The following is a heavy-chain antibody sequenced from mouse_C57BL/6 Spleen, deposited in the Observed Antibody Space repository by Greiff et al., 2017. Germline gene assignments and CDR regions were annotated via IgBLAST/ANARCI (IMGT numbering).Heavy chain of an antibody. CDR2: ISGGGGNT. Sequence: DVKLVESGGGLVKPGGSLKLSCAASGFTFSSYTMSWVRQTPEKRLEWVATISGGGGNTYYPDSVKGRFTLSRDNAKNTLYLQMSSLRSEDTALYYCARHNISYGSGYFDVWGTGTTVTVSA. CDR3: ARHNISYGSGYFDV. V-gene: IGHV5-9*01. J-gene: IGHJ1*03. D-gene: IGHD1-1*01. CDR1: GFTFSSYT.